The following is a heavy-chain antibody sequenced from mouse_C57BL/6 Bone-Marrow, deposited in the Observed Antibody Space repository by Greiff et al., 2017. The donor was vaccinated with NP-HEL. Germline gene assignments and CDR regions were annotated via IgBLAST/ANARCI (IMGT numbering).Heavy chain of an antibody. CDR1: GYTFTSYW. D-gene: IGHD1-1*01. CDR3: ARWGTTVVVDY. J-gene: IGHJ2*01. V-gene: IGHV1-50*01. Sequence: QVQLQQPGAELVKPGASVKLSCKASGYTFTSYWMQWVKQRPGQGLEWIGEIDPSDSYPHYNQKFKGKATLTVDTSSSTAYMQLSSLTSEDSAVYYCARWGTTVVVDYWGQGTTLTVSS. CDR2: IDPSDSYP.